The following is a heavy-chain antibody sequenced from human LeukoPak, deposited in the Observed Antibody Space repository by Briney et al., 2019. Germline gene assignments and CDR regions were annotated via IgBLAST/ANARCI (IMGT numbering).Heavy chain of an antibody. CDR2: IFSTGNT. V-gene: IGHV3-66*01. CDR1: GFTISANY. D-gene: IGHD3-3*01. Sequence: GGSLRLSCAASGFTISANYMNWVRQAPGKGLEWVSIIFSTGNTYYADSVQGRFTISRDNSKNTLYLQMDSLRAEDTAVYYCASVFWNGHWGQGTLVTVSS. J-gene: IGHJ4*02. CDR3: ASVFWNGH.